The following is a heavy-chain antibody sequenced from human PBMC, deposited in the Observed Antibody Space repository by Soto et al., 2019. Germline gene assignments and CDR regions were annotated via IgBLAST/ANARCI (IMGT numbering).Heavy chain of an antibody. CDR1: GGSISSSSYY. D-gene: IGHD3-22*01. CDR2: IYYSGST. V-gene: IGHV4-39*01. CDR3: ARLSHYYDSSGYEYFQH. J-gene: IGHJ1*01. Sequence: ASETLSLTCTVSGGSISSSSYYWGWIRQPPGKGLEWIGRIYYSGSTYYNPSLKSRVTISVDTSKNKFSLKLSSVTAADTAVYYCARLSHYYDSSGYEYFQHWGQGTLVTVSS.